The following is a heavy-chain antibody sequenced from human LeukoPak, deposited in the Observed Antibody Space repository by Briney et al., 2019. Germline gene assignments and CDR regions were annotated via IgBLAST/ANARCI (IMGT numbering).Heavy chain of an antibody. V-gene: IGHV1-2*02. D-gene: IGHD4-17*01. CDR2: INPNSGGT. CDR3: AREEPLRGYFDD. CDR1: GYTFTGYY. J-gene: IGHJ4*02. Sequence: ASVKVSCKASGYTFTGYYMHWVRQAPGQGVEWMGWINPNSGGTNYAQKFKGRVTMTRATSISTAYMELSRLRSDDTAVYYCAREEPLRGYFDDWGQGTLVTVSA.